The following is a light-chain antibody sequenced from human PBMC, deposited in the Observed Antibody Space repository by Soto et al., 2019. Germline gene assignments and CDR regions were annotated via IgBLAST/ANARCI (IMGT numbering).Light chain of an antibody. CDR2: EGT. V-gene: IGLV2-23*03. J-gene: IGLJ2*01. CDR1: SSDVGIYNL. CDR3: CSYAGSGTFYVI. Sequence: QSVLTQPASVSGSPGRSITISCTGTSSDVGIYNLVSWYQQHPGKAPKLMIYEGTKRPSGVSDRFSGSKSGNTASLTISGLQAEDEADYYCCSYAGSGTFYVIFGGGTKLTVL.